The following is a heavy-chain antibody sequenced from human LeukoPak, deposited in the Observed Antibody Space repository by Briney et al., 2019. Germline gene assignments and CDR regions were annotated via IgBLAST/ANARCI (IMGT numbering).Heavy chain of an antibody. Sequence: ASVKVSCKVSGYTLTELSMHWVRQAPGKGLEWMGGFDPEDGETIYAQKFQGRVTMTEDTSTDTAYMELSSLRSEDTAVYYCATGGYCSGGSCYPYYFGYWGQGTLVTVSS. V-gene: IGHV1-24*01. CDR2: FDPEDGET. J-gene: IGHJ4*02. CDR3: ATGGYCSGGSCYPYYFGY. CDR1: GYTLTELS. D-gene: IGHD2-15*01.